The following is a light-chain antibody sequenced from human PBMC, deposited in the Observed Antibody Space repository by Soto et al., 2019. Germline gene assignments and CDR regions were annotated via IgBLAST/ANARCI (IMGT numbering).Light chain of an antibody. CDR3: MQGTHWPPIT. CDR1: QSLVYSDGNTY. J-gene: IGKJ5*01. V-gene: IGKV2-30*01. CDR2: KVS. Sequence: DVVVTQSPLSLPVTLGQAASISCTSSQSLVYSDGNTYLSWFQQRPGQSPRRLIYKVSNRDSGVPDRFSGSGSSTDFTLKISRVEAEDVGVYYCMQGTHWPPITFGQGTRLEIK.